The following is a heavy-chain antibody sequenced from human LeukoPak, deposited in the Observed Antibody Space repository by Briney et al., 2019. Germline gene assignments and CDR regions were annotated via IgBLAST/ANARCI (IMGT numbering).Heavy chain of an antibody. Sequence: SETLSLTCTVSGGSISSYYWSWIRQPPGKGLEWIGYIYYSGSTNYNPSLKSRVTISVDPSKNQFSLKLSSVTAADTAVYYCARVNTIGYYYYYYMDVWGKGTTVTVSS. CDR2: IYYSGST. D-gene: IGHD3-3*01. CDR1: GGSISSYY. V-gene: IGHV4-59*01. J-gene: IGHJ6*03. CDR3: ARVNTIGYYYYYYMDV.